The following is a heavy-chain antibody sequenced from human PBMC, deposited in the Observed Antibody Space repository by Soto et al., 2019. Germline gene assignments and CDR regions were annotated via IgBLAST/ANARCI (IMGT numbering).Heavy chain of an antibody. J-gene: IGHJ3*02. CDR3: ARDYRTDAFDI. V-gene: IGHV3-7*01. CDR2: IKQDGSEK. CDR1: GFTFSSYW. Sequence: GGSRRLSCAASGFTFSSYWMSWVRQAPGKGLEWVANIKQDGSEKYYVDSVKGRFTISRDNAKNSLYLQMNSLRAEDTAVYYCARDYRTDAFDIWGQGTMVTVSS.